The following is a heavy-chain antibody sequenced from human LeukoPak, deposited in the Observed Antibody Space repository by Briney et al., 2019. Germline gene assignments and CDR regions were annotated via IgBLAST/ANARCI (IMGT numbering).Heavy chain of an antibody. D-gene: IGHD6-19*01. CDR2: INAGNGNT. Sequence: ASVKVSCKASGYTFTSYAMHWVRQAPGQRLEWMGWINAGNGNTKYSQKFQGRVTITRDTSASTAYMELSSLRSEDTAVYYCARDQWGIAVAGTPDYWGQGTLVTVSS. CDR3: ARDQWGIAVAGTPDY. J-gene: IGHJ4*02. CDR1: GYTFTSYA. V-gene: IGHV1-3*01.